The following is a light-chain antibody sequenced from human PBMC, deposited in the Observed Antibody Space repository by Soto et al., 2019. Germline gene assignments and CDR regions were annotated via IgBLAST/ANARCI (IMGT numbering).Light chain of an antibody. J-gene: IGKJ1*01. CDR3: QQYNSYWT. CDR1: QSISTW. CDR2: KAS. V-gene: IGKV1-5*03. Sequence: DIQMTQSPSTLSASVGDRVTITYRASQSISTWLAWYQQKPGKAPKLLIYKASSLESGVPSRFSGSGSGTEFTLTISSLQPDDFGTYYCQQYNSYWTFGQGTKVEIK.